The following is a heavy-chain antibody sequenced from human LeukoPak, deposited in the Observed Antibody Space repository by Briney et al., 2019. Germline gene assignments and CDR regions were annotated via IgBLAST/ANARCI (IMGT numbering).Heavy chain of an antibody. V-gene: IGHV3-15*01. CDR3: TTDPADRRDYYYYYMDV. CDR1: GFTFINAW. Sequence: PGGSLRLSCAASGFTFINAWMSWVRQAPGKGLEWVGRIKSKTDGGTTDYAAPVKGRFTISRDDSKNTLYLQMNSLKTEDTAVYYCTTDPADRRDYYYYYMDVWGKGTTVTVSS. CDR2: IKSKTDGGTT. J-gene: IGHJ6*03. D-gene: IGHD1-14*01.